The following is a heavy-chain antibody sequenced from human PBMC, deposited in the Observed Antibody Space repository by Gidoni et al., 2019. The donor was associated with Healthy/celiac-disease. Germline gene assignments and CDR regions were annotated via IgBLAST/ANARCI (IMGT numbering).Heavy chain of an antibody. J-gene: IGHJ4*02. CDR3: AKGPYYDFWSGYFDY. CDR2: ISGSGGST. D-gene: IGHD3-3*01. CDR1: GFPFSSYA. Sequence: EVQLLESGGCLVQPGGSLRPSRAASGFPFSSYAMSWVRQAPGKGLEWVSAISGSGGSTYYADSVKGRFTISRDNSKNTLYLQMNSLRAEDTAVYYCAKGPYYDFWSGYFDYWGQGTLVTVSS. V-gene: IGHV3-23*01.